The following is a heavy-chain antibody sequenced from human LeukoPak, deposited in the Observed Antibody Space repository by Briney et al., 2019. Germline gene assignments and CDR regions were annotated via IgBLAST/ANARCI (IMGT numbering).Heavy chain of an antibody. CDR1: GGSISSYY. J-gene: IGHJ6*03. V-gene: IGHV4-59*01. D-gene: IGHD3-10*01. CDR3: ARSDYYGYYMDV. Sequence: PSETLSLTCTVSGGSISSYYWSWIRQPPGKGLEWIGYIYYSGSTNYNPSLKSRVTISVDTSKNQFSLKLSSVTAADTAVYYCARSDYYGYYMDVWGKGTTVTISS. CDR2: IYYSGST.